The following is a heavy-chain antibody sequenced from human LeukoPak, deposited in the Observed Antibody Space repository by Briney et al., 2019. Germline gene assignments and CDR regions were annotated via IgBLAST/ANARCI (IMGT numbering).Heavy chain of an antibody. V-gene: IGHV3-15*07. CDR1: GSTFNNAW. D-gene: IGHD3-10*01. Sequence: GGSLRLSCAASGSTFNNAWINWVRQAPGKGLEWVGRIKSKADGGTTDYAVPVKGRFTISRDDSKNTLYLQMNSLKTEDTAVYYCTTATGSGSYYMGFDYWGQGTLVTVSS. CDR2: IKSKADGGTT. J-gene: IGHJ4*02. CDR3: TTATGSGSYYMGFDY.